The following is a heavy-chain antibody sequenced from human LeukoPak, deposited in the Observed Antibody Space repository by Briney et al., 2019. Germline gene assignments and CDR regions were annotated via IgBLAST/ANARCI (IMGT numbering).Heavy chain of an antibody. J-gene: IGHJ3*02. CDR2: IYSDGST. CDR1: GLTVSTKY. D-gene: IGHD3-3*01. CDR3: ASYYLEWLFGWAFDI. Sequence: GGSLRLSCAASGLTVSTKYMSWVRQAPGKGLEWVSLIYSDGSTYYADSVKGRITISRDNSKNTLHLQMNSLRAEDTAVYYCASYYLEWLFGWAFDIWGQGTMVTVFS. V-gene: IGHV3-66*02.